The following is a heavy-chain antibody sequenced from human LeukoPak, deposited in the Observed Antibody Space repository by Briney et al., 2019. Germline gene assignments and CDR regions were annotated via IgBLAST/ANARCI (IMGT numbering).Heavy chain of an antibody. J-gene: IGHJ3*02. CDR3: ANWPHDAFDI. Sequence: GESLRLSCAASGFTFSSYGMHWVRQAPGKGLEWVAVISYDGSNKYYADSVKGRFTISRDNSKNTLYLQMNSLRVEDTAVYYCANWPHDAFDIWGQGTMVTVSS. V-gene: IGHV3-30*18. CDR1: GFTFSSYG. CDR2: ISYDGSNK.